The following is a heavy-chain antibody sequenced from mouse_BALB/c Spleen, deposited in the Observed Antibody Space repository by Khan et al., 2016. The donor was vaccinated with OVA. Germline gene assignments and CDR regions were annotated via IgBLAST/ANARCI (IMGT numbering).Heavy chain of an antibody. CDR2: IYPGDGRT. Sequence: QVQLKQSGTELVKPGASVKLSCKASGYSFTNYWVHWVKQRPGQGLEWLGEIYPGDGRTNNNEKFKSEATLTVDKSSNTAYMQLNSLTSEDSAVYYGARNDYFGRYFDYWGEGTILTVSS. CDR1: GYSFTNYW. CDR3: ARNDYFGRYFDY. D-gene: IGHD2-1*01. V-gene: IGHV1S81*02. J-gene: IGHJ2*01.